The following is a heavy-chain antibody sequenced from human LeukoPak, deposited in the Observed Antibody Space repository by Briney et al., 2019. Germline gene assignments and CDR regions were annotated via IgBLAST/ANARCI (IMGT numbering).Heavy chain of an antibody. CDR2: INTNTGNP. CDR3: ASAYYYDSSGYYDAFDI. V-gene: IGHV7-4-1*02. D-gene: IGHD3-22*01. CDR1: GYTFINYD. J-gene: IGHJ3*02. Sequence: ASVKVSCKASGYTFINYDSSWVRQAPGQGLEWMGWINTNTGNPTYAQGFTGRFVFSLDTSVSTAYLQISSLKAEDTAVYYCASAYYYDSSGYYDAFDIWGQGTMVTVSS.